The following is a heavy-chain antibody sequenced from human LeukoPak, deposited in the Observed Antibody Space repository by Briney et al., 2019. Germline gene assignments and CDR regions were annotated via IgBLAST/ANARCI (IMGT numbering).Heavy chain of an antibody. D-gene: IGHD2-21*01. CDR2: ISGSGGST. CDR1: GFTFSSYA. CDR3: AKPGEASNYYFDY. Sequence: GSLRLYCAASGFTFSSYAMSWVRQAPGKGLEWVSAISGSGGSTYYADSVEGRFTISRDNSKNTLYLQMNSLRAEDTALYYCAKPGEASNYYFDYWGQGALVTVSS. J-gene: IGHJ4*02. V-gene: IGHV3-23*01.